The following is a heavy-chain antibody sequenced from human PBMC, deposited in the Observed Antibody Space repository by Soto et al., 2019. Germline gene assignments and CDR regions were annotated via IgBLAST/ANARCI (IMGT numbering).Heavy chain of an antibody. CDR1: GFTFSSYG. J-gene: IGHJ2*01. Sequence: QVQLVESGGGVVQPGRSLRLSCAASGFTFSSYGMHWVRQAPGKGLEWVAVISYDGSNKYYADSVKGRFTISRDNSKNTLYLQMNSLRAEDTAVYYCAKDWVYSYAQDGGYFDLWGRGTLVTVSS. V-gene: IGHV3-30*18. CDR3: AKDWVYSYAQDGGYFDL. D-gene: IGHD5-18*01. CDR2: ISYDGSNK.